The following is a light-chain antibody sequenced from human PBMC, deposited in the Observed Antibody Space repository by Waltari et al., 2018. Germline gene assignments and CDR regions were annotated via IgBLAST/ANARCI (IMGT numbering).Light chain of an antibody. J-gene: IGKJ4*01. CDR3: QQYNNWPPS. CDR2: GAS. CDR1: QSVSNN. V-gene: IGKV3-15*01. Sequence: EIVMTQSPATLSVSPGARATLSCRASQSVSNNLAWYQQKPGQAPRFLIYGASTRATGIPARFSGSGSGTEFTLTISSLQSEDFAVYYCQQYNNWPPSFGGGTKVEIK.